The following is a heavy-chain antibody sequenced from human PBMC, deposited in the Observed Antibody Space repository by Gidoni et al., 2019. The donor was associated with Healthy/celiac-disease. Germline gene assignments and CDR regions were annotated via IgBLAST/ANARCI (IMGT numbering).Heavy chain of an antibody. CDR3: ARQHSNQQWGYFDY. D-gene: IGHD4-4*01. CDR2: IYYSGST. J-gene: IGHJ4*02. V-gene: IGHV4-39*01. CDR1: GGSIRSSSYY. Sequence: QLQLQESGPGLVQPSEPLSLTCTVSGGSIRSSSYYWGWIRQPPGKGLEWIGSIYYSGSTYYNPSLKSRVTISVDTSKNQFSLKLSSVTAADTAVYYCARQHSNQQWGYFDYWGQGTLVTVSS.